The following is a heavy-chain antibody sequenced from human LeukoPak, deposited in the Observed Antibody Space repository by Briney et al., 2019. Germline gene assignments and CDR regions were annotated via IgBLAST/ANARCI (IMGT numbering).Heavy chain of an antibody. CDR2: ISYDGSNK. V-gene: IGHV3-30*04. Sequence: GGSLRLSCAASGFTFNRYAMSWVRQAPGKGLECMAVISYDGSNKYYADSVKCQFTISRDNSRNTLDLQMSSLRVEDTAIYYCARAYIAVVTATPDSWGQGALVTVSS. CDR3: ARAYIAVVTATPDS. CDR1: GFTFNRYA. J-gene: IGHJ4*02. D-gene: IGHD2-21*02.